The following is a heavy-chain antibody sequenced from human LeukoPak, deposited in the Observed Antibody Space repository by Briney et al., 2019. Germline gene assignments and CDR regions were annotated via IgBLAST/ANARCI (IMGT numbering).Heavy chain of an antibody. CDR2: ISSSSNNI. V-gene: IGHV3-48*04. J-gene: IGHJ4*02. Sequence: PGGSLRLSCAASGFTFSSYSMNGVRQAPGKGLEWVSYISSSSNNIYYADSVKGRFNISRDNYKNSLYLQIYSQRSQDPALSHCAKLLHSVVALDYWGQGTLVTVSS. D-gene: IGHD2-15*01. CDR1: GFTFSSYS. CDR3: AKLLHSVVALDY.